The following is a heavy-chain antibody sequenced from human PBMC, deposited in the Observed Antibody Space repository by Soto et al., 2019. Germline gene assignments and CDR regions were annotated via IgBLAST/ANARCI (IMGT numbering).Heavy chain of an antibody. CDR3: ANLLRSAVTLGFDY. CDR2: ISGSGGST. J-gene: IGHJ4*02. V-gene: IGHV3-23*01. CDR1: GFTFSSYA. Sequence: GGSLRLSCAASGFTFSSYAMSWVRQAPGKGLEWVSAISGSGGSTYYADSVKGRFTISRDDSKNTLYLQMNSLRAEDTAVYYCANLLRSAVTLGFDYWGQGTLVTVSS. D-gene: IGHD4-17*01.